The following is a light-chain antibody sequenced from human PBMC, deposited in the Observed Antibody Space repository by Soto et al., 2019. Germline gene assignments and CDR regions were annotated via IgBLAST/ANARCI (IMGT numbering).Light chain of an antibody. J-gene: IGLJ2*01. CDR2: SNN. CDR3: AAWDDSLNGPV. V-gene: IGLV1-44*01. CDR1: SSNIGGNT. Sequence: QSVLPQPPSASGTPGQRVTISCSGSSSNIGGNTVNWYQQLPGTAPKLLIYSNNQRPSGVPDRFSGSKSGTSASLAISGLQSEDEADYYCAAWDDSLNGPVFGGGTKLTVL.